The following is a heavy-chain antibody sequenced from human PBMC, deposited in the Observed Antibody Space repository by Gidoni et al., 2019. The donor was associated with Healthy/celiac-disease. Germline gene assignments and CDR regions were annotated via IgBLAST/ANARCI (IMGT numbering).Heavy chain of an antibody. Sequence: QVQLQQWGAGLLKPSETLSLTCAVYGGSFSGYYWSWIRQPPGKGLEWIGEINHSGSTNYNPSLKSRVTISVDTSKNQFSLKLSSVTAADTAVYYCARGLKGTYGDYPGLWGQGTLVTVSS. CDR1: GGSFSGYY. CDR2: INHSGST. J-gene: IGHJ4*02. CDR3: ARGLKGTYGDYPGL. V-gene: IGHV4-34*01. D-gene: IGHD4-17*01.